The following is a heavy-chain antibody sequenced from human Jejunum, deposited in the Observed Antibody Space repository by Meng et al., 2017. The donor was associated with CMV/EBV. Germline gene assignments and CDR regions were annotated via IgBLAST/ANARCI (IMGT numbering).Heavy chain of an antibody. V-gene: IGHV3-74*01. D-gene: IGHD1-26*01. CDR3: TRVLSGSSGQFDN. J-gene: IGHJ4*02. CDR2: INSDASIT. Sequence: VELVVSGGGLVRPGESLRLSCEASGLTLSNYWMHLVRQVPGKGLVWVSRINSDASITSYANSVKGRFTISRDNAKNTLYLQMNSLSVEDTAVYYCTRVLSGSSGQFDNWGQGALVTVSS. CDR1: GLTLSNYW.